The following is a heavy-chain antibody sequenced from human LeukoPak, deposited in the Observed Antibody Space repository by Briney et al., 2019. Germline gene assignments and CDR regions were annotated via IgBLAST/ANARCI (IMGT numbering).Heavy chain of an antibody. CDR1: GGSFSGYY. D-gene: IGHD3-22*01. CDR2: INHSGST. J-gene: IGHJ5*02. CDR3: ARGIYYDSSGYYGWFDP. V-gene: IGHV4-34*01. Sequence: SETLSLTCAVYGGSFSGYYWSWIRQPPGKGLEWIGEINHSGSTNYNPSLKSRVTISVDTSKNQFSLKLSSVTAADTAVYYCARGIYYDSSGYYGWFDPWGQGTLVTASS.